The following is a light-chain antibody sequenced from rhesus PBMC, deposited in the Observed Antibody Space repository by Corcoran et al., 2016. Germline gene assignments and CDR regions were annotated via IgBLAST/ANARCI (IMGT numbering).Light chain of an antibody. Sequence: DIVMTQTPLSLPITPGEPASISCRSSQSLLHSNGNTYLHWYLQKPGPSPQLLIYETSKRASGVPDRFSGRGSGTDFTLKISKVESEDVGIYYCAQAIAFPLTFGGGTKVDIK. J-gene: IGKJ4*01. V-gene: IGKV2-72*01. CDR2: ETS. CDR1: QSLLHSNGNTY. CDR3: AQAIAFPLT.